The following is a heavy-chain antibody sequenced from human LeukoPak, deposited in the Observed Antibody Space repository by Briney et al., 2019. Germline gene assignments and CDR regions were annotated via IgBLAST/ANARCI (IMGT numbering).Heavy chain of an antibody. CDR3: ARDDRWWFGELPLFEYYYYGMDV. CDR1: GYTFTGYY. J-gene: IGHJ6*02. Sequence: ASVTVSCKASGYTFTGYYMHWVRQAPGQGLEWMGIINPSGGSTSYAQKFQGRVTMTRDTSTSTVYMELSSLRSEDTAVYYCARDDRWWFGELPLFEYYYYGMDVWGQGTTVTVSS. D-gene: IGHD3-10*01. V-gene: IGHV1-46*01. CDR2: INPSGGST.